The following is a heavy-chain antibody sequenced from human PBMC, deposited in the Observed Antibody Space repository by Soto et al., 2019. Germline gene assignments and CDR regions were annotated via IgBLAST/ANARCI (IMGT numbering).Heavy chain of an antibody. V-gene: IGHV1-69*05. D-gene: IGHD3-10*01. CDR3: ARATYYYGSGSYYDGPGMDV. CDR1: GATFSSYS. Sequence: SVKVSCKASGATFSSYSISWVRQAPVQGLECMGGIIPIFGTANYAQKFQGGVTMTRNTSISTAYMELSSLRSEDTAVYYCARATYYYGSGSYYDGPGMDVWGQGTTVTVSS. J-gene: IGHJ6*02. CDR2: IIPIFGTA.